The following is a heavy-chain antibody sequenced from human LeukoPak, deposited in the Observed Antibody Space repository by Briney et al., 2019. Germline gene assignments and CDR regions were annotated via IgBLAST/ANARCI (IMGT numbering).Heavy chain of an antibody. CDR2: IYYSGST. J-gene: IGHJ4*02. CDR3: ARVRDSSGYYGLLDY. V-gene: IGHV4-59*01. CDR1: GGSISSYY. D-gene: IGHD3-22*01. Sequence: SETLSLTCTVSGGSISSYYWSWIRQPPGKGLEWLGYIYYSGSTNYNPSLKSRVTISVDTSKNQFSLKLSSVTAADTAVYYCARVRDSSGYYGLLDYWGQGTLVTVSS.